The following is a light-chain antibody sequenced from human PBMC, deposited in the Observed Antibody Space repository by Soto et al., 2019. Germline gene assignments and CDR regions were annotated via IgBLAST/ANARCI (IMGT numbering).Light chain of an antibody. J-gene: IGLJ2*01. V-gene: IGLV2-14*03. CDR2: DVS. CDR3: SSYTSRSTLGV. Sequence: VLTQPASVSGSPGQSITISCTGTNSDIGGYNYVSWYQQHPGKAPKLMIYDVSNRPSGVSYRFSGSKSGNTASLTISGLQAEDEADYYCSSYTSRSTLGVFGGGTKLTVL. CDR1: NSDIGGYNY.